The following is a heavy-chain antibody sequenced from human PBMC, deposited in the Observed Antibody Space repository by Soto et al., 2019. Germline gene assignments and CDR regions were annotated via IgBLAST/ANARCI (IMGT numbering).Heavy chain of an antibody. J-gene: IGHJ5*02. Sequence: VQVLESGGGLVQPGGSLRLSCAASGFTFSNYAMSWVRQAPGKGLEWVSLISGSGSSTYYADSVEGRFSISRDNSKNTLYLQMNSLRAEDTAIYYCAKVGPYYNLNWVDPWGQGTLVTVSS. CDR2: ISGSGSST. V-gene: IGHV3-23*01. CDR3: AKVGPYYNLNWVDP. CDR1: GFTFSNYA. D-gene: IGHD3-10*01.